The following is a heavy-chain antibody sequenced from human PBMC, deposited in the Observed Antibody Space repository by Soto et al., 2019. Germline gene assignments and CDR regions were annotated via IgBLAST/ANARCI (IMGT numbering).Heavy chain of an antibody. CDR1: GDSVSSNSAA. CDR3: VRARYGDYEYYFGMDV. J-gene: IGHJ6*04. V-gene: IGHV6-1*01. Sequence: SQTLSLTCAISGDSVSSNSAAWNWIRQSPSRGLEWLGRTYYRSKWYNDYAVSVNSRITINPDTSKNQFSLQLNSVTPEDTAVYSCVRARYGDYEYYFGMDVWGEGTTVTVTS. D-gene: IGHD4-17*01. CDR2: TYYRSKWYN.